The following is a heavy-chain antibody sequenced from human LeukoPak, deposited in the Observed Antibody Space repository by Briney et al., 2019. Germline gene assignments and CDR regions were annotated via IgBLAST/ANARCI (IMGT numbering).Heavy chain of an antibody. J-gene: IGHJ4*02. CDR2: ISYDGSDK. V-gene: IGHV3-30-3*01. Sequence: PGGSLRLSCAASGFTFSSYAMHWVRQAPGKGLEWVAVISYDGSDKYYADSVKGRFTISRDNSKNTLYLQMNSLRAEDTAVYYCARDGYSSSWYGTLFYWGQGTLVTVSS. D-gene: IGHD6-13*01. CDR1: GFTFSSYA. CDR3: ARDGYSSSWYGTLFY.